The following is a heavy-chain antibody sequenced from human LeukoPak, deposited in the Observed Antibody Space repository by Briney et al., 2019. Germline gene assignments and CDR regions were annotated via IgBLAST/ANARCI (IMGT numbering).Heavy chain of an antibody. Sequence: GGSLRLSCTTSGFNFNNAWMNWVRQAPGKGLVWVSRINSDGSSTSYADSVKGRFTISRDNAKNTLYLQMNSLRAEDTAVYYCARDGSSGYYYDSYFDYWGQGTLVTVSS. J-gene: IGHJ4*02. CDR3: ARDGSSGYYYDSYFDY. CDR1: GFNFNNAW. CDR2: INSDGSST. D-gene: IGHD3-22*01. V-gene: IGHV3-74*01.